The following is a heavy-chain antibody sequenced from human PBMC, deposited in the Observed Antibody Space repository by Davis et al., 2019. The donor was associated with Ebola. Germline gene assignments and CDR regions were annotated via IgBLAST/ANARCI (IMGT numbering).Heavy chain of an antibody. CDR3: ARGHNYAHEY. Sequence: ASVQVSCKASGYTFTDYNILWMRQAPGPGLEWLGRVILKSGATNYAQKFQGRVTMTRDTSISTVYMELSSLRYDDTADYYCARGHNYAHEYWGQGTLVTVSS. V-gene: IGHV1-2*06. J-gene: IGHJ4*02. CDR2: VILKSGAT. D-gene: IGHD4-11*01. CDR1: GYTFTDYN.